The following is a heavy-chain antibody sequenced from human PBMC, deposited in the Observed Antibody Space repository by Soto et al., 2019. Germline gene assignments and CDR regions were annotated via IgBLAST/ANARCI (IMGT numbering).Heavy chain of an antibody. CDR2: INHSGST. CDR3: ARDSVVVVASRDYYYGMDV. CDR1: GGSFSCYY. D-gene: IGHD2-15*01. J-gene: IGHJ6*02. V-gene: IGHV4-34*01. Sequence: SETLSLTCAVYGGSFSCYYWSWIRQPPGKGLEWIGEINHSGSTNYNPSLKSRVTISVDTSKNQFSLKLSSVTAADTAVYYCARDSVVVVASRDYYYGMDVWGQGTTVTVSS.